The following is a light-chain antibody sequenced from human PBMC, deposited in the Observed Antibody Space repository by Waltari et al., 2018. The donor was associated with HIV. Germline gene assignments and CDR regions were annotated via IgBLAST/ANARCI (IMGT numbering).Light chain of an antibody. V-gene: IGLV1-47*01. Sequence: QSVLTQPPSVSGAPGQRVTISCIGSSSNIGAGYDVHWYQQIPGTAPKLLIYRNNQRPSGVPDRFAGSKSGTSASLAISGLRSEDEADYYCASWDDSLSAWVFGGGTKLTVL. CDR2: RNN. CDR1: SSNIGAGYD. J-gene: IGLJ3*02. CDR3: ASWDDSLSAWV.